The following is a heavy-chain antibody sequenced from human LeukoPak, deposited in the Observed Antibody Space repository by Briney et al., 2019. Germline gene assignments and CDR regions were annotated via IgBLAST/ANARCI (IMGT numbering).Heavy chain of an antibody. V-gene: IGHV3-23*01. Sequence: HTGGSLRLSCAASGFTFSSYAMSWVRQAPGKGLEWVSAISGSGGSTYYADSVKGRFTISRDNSKNTLYPQMNSLRAEDTAVYYCAKQGGRWELLGNFDYWGQGTLVTVSS. CDR1: GFTFSSYA. CDR2: ISGSGGST. J-gene: IGHJ4*02. D-gene: IGHD1-26*01. CDR3: AKQGGRWELLGNFDY.